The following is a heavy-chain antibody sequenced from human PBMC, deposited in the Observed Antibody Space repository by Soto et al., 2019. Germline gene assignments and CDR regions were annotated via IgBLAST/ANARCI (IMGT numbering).Heavy chain of an antibody. CDR1: GFTFSSHV. CDR2: ISGSGGTS. D-gene: IGHD2-21*02. Sequence: GWSLRLSCAASGFTFSSHVMIWVRQAPGKGLEWVSAISGSGGTSNYVDSVRGRFTISRDNSKNTLYLQMNSLRAEDTAVYYCAKGRQCGGDCYFFLDYWGRGTLVTVSS. V-gene: IGHV3-23*01. J-gene: IGHJ4*02. CDR3: AKGRQCGGDCYFFLDY.